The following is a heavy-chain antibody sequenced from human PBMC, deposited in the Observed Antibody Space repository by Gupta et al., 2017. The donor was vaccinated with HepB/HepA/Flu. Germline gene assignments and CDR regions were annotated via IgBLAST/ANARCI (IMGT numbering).Heavy chain of an antibody. CDR3: ARDLLGGGSYAKDY. D-gene: IGHD1-26*01. V-gene: IGHV3-33*01. CDR1: GFTFSTYG. J-gene: IGHJ4*02. Sequence: QVQLVESGGGVVQPGRSLRLSCAASGFTFSTYGMHWVRQAPGKGLEWVAVIWYDGSYKHYGASVKGRFTISRDNTKNTLYLQMNSLRVEDTAVYYCARDLLGGGSYAKDYWGQGTLVTVSS. CDR2: IWYDGSYK.